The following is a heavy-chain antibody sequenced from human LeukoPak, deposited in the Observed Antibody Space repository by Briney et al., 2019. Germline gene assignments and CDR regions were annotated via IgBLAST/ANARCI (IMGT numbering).Heavy chain of an antibody. CDR3: ARAREQWLEGYYYYMDV. Sequence: SETLSLTCTVPGGSISSYYWSWIRQPPGKGLEWIGYIYYSGSTNYNPSLKSRVTISVDTSKNQFSLKLSSVTAADTAVYYCARAREQWLEGYYYYMDVWGKGTTVTISS. V-gene: IGHV4-59*01. CDR1: GGSISSYY. CDR2: IYYSGST. D-gene: IGHD6-19*01. J-gene: IGHJ6*03.